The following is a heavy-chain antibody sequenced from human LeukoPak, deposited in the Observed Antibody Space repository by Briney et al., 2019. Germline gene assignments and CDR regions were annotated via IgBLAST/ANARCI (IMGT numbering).Heavy chain of an antibody. CDR1: GYTFTSYG. Sequence: SVKVSCKASGYTFTSYGISWVRQAPGQGLEWMGGIIPIFGTANYAQKFQGRVTITADESTSTAYMELSSLRSEDTAVYYRATSYCSSTSCYIDYFDYWGQGTLVTVSS. D-gene: IGHD2-2*02. CDR3: ATSYCSSTSCYIDYFDY. V-gene: IGHV1-69*13. J-gene: IGHJ4*02. CDR2: IIPIFGTA.